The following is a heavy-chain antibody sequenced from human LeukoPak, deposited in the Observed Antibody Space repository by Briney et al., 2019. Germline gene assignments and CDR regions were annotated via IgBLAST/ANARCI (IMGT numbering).Heavy chain of an antibody. CDR1: GGSFSGYY. D-gene: IGHD3-16*01. Sequence: SETLSLTCAVYGGSFSGYYWSWIRQPPGRGLEWIGEINHSGSTNYNPSLKSRVTISVDTSKNQFSLKLSSVTAADTAVYYCARVTVSWGRPYYFDYWGQGTLVTVSS. V-gene: IGHV4-34*01. CDR3: ARVTVSWGRPYYFDY. CDR2: INHSGST. J-gene: IGHJ4*02.